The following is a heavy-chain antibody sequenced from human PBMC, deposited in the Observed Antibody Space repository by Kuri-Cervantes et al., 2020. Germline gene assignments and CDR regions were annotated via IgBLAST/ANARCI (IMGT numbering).Heavy chain of an antibody. J-gene: IGHJ1*01. CDR3: ARERDSSSWYPAEYFQH. V-gene: IGHV3-21*01. D-gene: IGHD6-13*01. CDR1: GFTFSSYS. CDR2: ISSSSSYI. Sequence: GGSLRLSCAASGFTFSSYSMNWVRQAPGKGLEWVSSISSSSSYIYYADSVKGRFTISRDNAKNSLYLQMNSLRAEDTAVYYCARERDSSSWYPAEYFQHWGQGTLVTVSS.